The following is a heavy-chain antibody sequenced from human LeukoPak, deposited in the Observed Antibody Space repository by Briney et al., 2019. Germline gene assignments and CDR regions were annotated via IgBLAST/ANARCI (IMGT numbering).Heavy chain of an antibody. CDR1: GYTFTGYY. CDR3: GTLLSNGPFDY. J-gene: IGHJ4*02. Sequence: GAPVKVSCKASGYTFTGYYMHWVRQAPGQGLEWMGWIYPNSGATKYAQKFQGRVTMTRDTSISTAYMELSGLRSDDTAVYYCGTLLSNGPFDYWGQGSLVTVSS. V-gene: IGHV1-2*02. CDR2: IYPNSGAT.